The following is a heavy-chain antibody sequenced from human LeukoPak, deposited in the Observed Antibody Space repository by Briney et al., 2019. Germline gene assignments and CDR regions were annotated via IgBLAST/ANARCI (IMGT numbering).Heavy chain of an antibody. CDR3: ASHSSSWQVPFDY. Sequence: ASVKVSCKASGYTFTNYAMNWVRQAPGQGLEWMGWINTNTGNPTYAQGFTGRFVFSLDTSVSTAYLQISSLKAEDTAVYYCASHSSSWQVPFDYWGQGTLVTVSS. CDR1: GYTFTNYA. J-gene: IGHJ4*02. D-gene: IGHD6-13*01. V-gene: IGHV7-4-1*02. CDR2: INTNTGNP.